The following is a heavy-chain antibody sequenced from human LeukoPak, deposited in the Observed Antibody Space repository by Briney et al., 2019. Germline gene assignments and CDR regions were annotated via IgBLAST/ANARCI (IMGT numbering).Heavy chain of an antibody. D-gene: IGHD2-2*01. V-gene: IGHV3-23*01. CDR3: AKDCTSTNCYVDY. J-gene: IGHJ4*02. CDR2: ISGSGGST. CDR1: GFTFGSYA. Sequence: GGSLRLSCAATGFTFGSYAMSWVRQAPGKGLEWVSAISGSGGSTYYADSVKGRFTISRDNSKNTLYLQMNSLRAEDTALYYCAKDCTSTNCYVDYWGQGTLVTVSS.